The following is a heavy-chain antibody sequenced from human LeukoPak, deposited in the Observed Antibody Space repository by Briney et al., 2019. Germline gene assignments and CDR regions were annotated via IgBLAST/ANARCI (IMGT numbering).Heavy chain of an antibody. Sequence: GGSLRLSCAASGFTFSSYAMSWVRQAPGKGLEWVSAISGSGGSTYYADSVKGRFTISRDNSKNTLYLQMNSLRAEDTAVYYCAKSQLWFGELLYGYYFDYWGQGTLVTVSS. CDR3: AKSQLWFGELLYGYYFDY. CDR2: ISGSGGST. V-gene: IGHV3-23*01. J-gene: IGHJ4*02. D-gene: IGHD3-10*01. CDR1: GFTFSSYA.